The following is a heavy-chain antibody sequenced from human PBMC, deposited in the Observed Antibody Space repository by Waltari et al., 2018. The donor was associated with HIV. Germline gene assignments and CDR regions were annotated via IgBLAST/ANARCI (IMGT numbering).Heavy chain of an antibody. CDR3: ARHCFQKGWLPHLKYYYGMDV. CDR2: LFHSGRT. J-gene: IGHJ6*02. D-gene: IGHD3-10*01. Sequence: QQQLQESGPGLVKPSETLSLTCTVSGGSISSSSYYWAWRRQSPGKGLEWIGSLFHSGRTCFCPYFGSRATISGNMSANRFSLKFTSVTATDTSVFFCARHCFQKGWLPHLKYYYGMDVWGQGTMVIVSS. CDR1: GGSISSSSYY. V-gene: IGHV4-39*01.